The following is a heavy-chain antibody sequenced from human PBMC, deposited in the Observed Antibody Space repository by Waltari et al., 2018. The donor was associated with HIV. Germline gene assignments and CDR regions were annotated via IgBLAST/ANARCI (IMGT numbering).Heavy chain of an antibody. J-gene: IGHJ4*02. CDR3: ATTRSSRPYYFDF. CDR1: GGTFSRYA. CDR2: IIPILGTT. Sequence: QVQLVQSGAEVKKPGSSVKVSCKTSGGTFSRYAINWVRQAPGQGLEWMGGIIPILGTTNYAQKFQGSVTITADESANTAYMELSSLRSEDTAVYYCATTRSSRPYYFDFWGQGTLVTVSS. D-gene: IGHD6-6*01. V-gene: IGHV1-69*01.